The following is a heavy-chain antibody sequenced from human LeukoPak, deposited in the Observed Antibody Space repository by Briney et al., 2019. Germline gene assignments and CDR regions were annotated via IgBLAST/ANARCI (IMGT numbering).Heavy chain of an antibody. CDR2: ISGSGGST. CDR3: AKVAEAAYQDYYYYMDV. V-gene: IGHV3-23*01. Sequence: PGGSLRLSCAASGFTFSSYAMSWVRQAPGKGLEWVSAISGSGGSTYYADSVKGRFTISRDNSKNTLYLQMNSLRAEDTAVYYCAKVAEAAYQDYYYYMDVWGKGTTVTVS. J-gene: IGHJ6*03. CDR1: GFTFSSYA. D-gene: IGHD6-19*01.